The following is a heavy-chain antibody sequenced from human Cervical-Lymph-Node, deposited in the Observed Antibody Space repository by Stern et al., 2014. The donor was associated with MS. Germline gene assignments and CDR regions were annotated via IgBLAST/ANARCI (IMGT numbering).Heavy chain of an antibody. CDR2: IVVCSGNT. V-gene: IGHV1-58*01. D-gene: IGHD3-22*01. CDR1: GFTFTSSA. J-gene: IGHJ3*02. CDR3: AAEPMYYSDSVGAFDI. Sequence: QLVQSGPEVKKPGTSVKVSCKASGFTFTSSAVQWVRQARGQRLEWIGWIVVCSGNTNSAQKLHDIVTTNRGMSTSTAYMELSSLRSEDTAVYYCAAEPMYYSDSVGAFDIWGQGTMVTVSS.